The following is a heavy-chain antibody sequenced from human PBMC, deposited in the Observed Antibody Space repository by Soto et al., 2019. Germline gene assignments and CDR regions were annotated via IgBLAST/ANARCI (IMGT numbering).Heavy chain of an antibody. D-gene: IGHD2-21*01. V-gene: IGHV1-18*01. Sequence: QVQLVQSGAEVKKPGASVKVSCKASCYTFTSYGISWVRQAPGQRLEWRGWISAYNGNTNYAQKVPGRSTMTTDTSTRTGYVELRSLRSDDTAVYCCASDLLGDPCYWGQGTLVTVSS. CDR3: ASDLLGDPCY. CDR2: ISAYNGNT. CDR1: CYTFTSYG. J-gene: IGHJ4*02.